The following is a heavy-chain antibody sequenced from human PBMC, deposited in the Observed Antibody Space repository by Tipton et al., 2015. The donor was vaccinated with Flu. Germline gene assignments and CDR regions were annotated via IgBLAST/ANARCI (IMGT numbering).Heavy chain of an antibody. D-gene: IGHD4-11*01. CDR3: ARDESTVKWGP. V-gene: IGHV3-7*01. J-gene: IGHJ5*02. CDR2: IKPDSSEI. CDR1: GFTFSRYW. Sequence: SLRLSCAGSGFTFSRYWMNWVRQAPGKGLEWVANIKPDSSEIYYVDSVKGRFTISRDNAKHSLYLQMNSLRAEDTAMYYCARDESTVKWGPWGQGTLVTVSS.